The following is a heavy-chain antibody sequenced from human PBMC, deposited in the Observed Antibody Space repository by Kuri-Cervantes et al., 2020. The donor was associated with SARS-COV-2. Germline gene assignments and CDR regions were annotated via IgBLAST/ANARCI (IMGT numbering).Heavy chain of an antibody. V-gene: IGHV1-46*01. J-gene: IGHJ6*03. CDR2: INPSGGST. Sequence: ASVKVSCKASGYTFTSYYMHWVRQAPGQGLEWMGIINPSGGSTSYAQKFQGRVTMTRDTSTSTVYMELSSLRSEGTAVYYCARGLGFRPDYDFWSGYRVGYYMDVWGKGTTVTVSS. CDR3: ARGLGFRPDYDFWSGYRVGYYMDV. D-gene: IGHD3-3*01. CDR1: GYTFTSYY.